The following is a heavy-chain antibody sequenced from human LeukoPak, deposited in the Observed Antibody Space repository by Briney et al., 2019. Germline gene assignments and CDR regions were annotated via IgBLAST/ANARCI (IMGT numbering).Heavy chain of an antibody. CDR3: ARGYSYGYGNYYYMDV. J-gene: IGHJ6*03. CDR1: GGSISSYY. Sequence: SETLSLTCTVSGGSISSYYWTWIRQPPGKGLEWIGYIYYRGSTNYNPSLKSRVTISLDTSKNQFSLKLSSVTAADTAVYYCARGYSYGYGNYYYMDVWGKGTKVTVSS. V-gene: IGHV4-59*01. CDR2: IYYRGST. D-gene: IGHD5-18*01.